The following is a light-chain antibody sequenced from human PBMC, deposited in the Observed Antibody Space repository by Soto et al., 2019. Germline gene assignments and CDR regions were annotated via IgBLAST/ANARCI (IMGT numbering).Light chain of an antibody. CDR1: QNVVSTY. Sequence: EIVLTQSPGTLSLSPGDRATLSCRASQNVVSTYFAWYQHKPGQAPRLLIFGASSRAAGIPDRFSGRGSGTDFTLTTSRLEPEDFAVYDCQQYGSSPFTFGPGTKVEIK. V-gene: IGKV3-20*01. CDR3: QQYGSSPFT. CDR2: GAS. J-gene: IGKJ3*01.